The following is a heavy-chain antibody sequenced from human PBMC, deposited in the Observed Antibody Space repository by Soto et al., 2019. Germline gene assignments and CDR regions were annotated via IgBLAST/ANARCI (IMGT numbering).Heavy chain of an antibody. CDR3: TRYVDTAMWDV. J-gene: IGHJ6*02. D-gene: IGHD5-18*01. Sequence: PGGSLRLSCAASGFTFTTYAMSWVRQAPGKGLEWVSAISLSGGSTYYVDSVKGRFTISRDYSKNTLYLQMDSLKTEDTAVYYCTRYVDTAMWDVWGQGTTVTVSS. V-gene: IGHV3-23*01. CDR2: ISLSGGST. CDR1: GFTFTTYA.